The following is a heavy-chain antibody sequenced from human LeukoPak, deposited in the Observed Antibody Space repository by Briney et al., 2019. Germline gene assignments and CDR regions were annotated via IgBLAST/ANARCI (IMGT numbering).Heavy chain of an antibody. CDR2: ISGSGGST. J-gene: IGHJ6*03. CDR1: GFTFSSYA. CDR3: AKDRDHYGDYVGYYYYMDV. Sequence: GGSLRLSCAASGFTFSSYAMSWVRQAPGKGLEWVSAISGSGGSTYYADSVKGRFTISRDNSKNTLYLQMNSLRAEDTAVYYCAKDRDHYGDYVGYYYYMDVWGKGTTVTVSS. V-gene: IGHV3-23*01. D-gene: IGHD4-17*01.